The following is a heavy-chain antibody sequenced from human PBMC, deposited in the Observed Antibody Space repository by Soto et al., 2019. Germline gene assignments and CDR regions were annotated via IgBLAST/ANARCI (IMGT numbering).Heavy chain of an antibody. V-gene: IGHV3-30-3*01. CDR1: GFTFSNYA. D-gene: IGHD4-17*01. CDR3: ARVGTVLDY. Sequence: GGSLRLSCAASGFTFSNYALHWVRQAPGKGLEWVAVISYDGYNKYYADSVKGRFTISRDNSKNTLYLQMNSLRAEDTAVYYCARVGTVLDYWGQGTLVTVSS. CDR2: ISYDGYNK. J-gene: IGHJ4*02.